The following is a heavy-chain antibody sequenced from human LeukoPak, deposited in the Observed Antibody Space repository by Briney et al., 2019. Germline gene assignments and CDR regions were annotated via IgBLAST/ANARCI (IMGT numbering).Heavy chain of an antibody. CDR3: ARGRVSSSTWYSTYYYFFYMDF. CDR1: GDFITAYY. Sequence: PSETLSLTCSVSGDFITAYYWSWIRQPPGKGLEWIGYVYYTGSTEYNPSLRSRVTISLEMSKHQFSLNLTSVTAADTAVYFCARGRVSSSTWYSTYYYFFYMDFWGKGTTVTVSS. CDR2: VYYTGST. J-gene: IGHJ6*03. D-gene: IGHD4-11*01. V-gene: IGHV4-59*01.